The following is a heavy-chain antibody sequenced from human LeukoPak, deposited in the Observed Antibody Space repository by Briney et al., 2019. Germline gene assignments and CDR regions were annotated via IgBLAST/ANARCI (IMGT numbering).Heavy chain of an antibody. D-gene: IGHD3-22*01. CDR3: AKDPSSWLLLPFDY. CDR2: ISSSGSTI. V-gene: IGHV3-11*01. CDR1: GFTFSDYY. Sequence: GGSLRLSCAASGFTFSDYYMSWIRQAPGKGLEWVSYISSSGSTIYYADSVKGRFTISRDNAKNSLYLQMNSLRAEDTAVYYCAKDPSSWLLLPFDYWGQGTLVTVSS. J-gene: IGHJ4*02.